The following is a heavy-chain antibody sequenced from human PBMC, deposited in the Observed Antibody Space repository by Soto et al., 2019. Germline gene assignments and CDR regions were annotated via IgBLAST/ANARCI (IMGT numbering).Heavy chain of an antibody. CDR1: GYSFTSYW. CDR3: ARTAFWTCYKASDV. D-gene: IGHD3-3*01. V-gene: IGHV5-10-1*01. Sequence: PGESLKISCKGSGYSFTSYWISWVRQLPGKGLEWLGRIDPSDSDTNYSPSFQGHVTISADKSISTAYLQWSSLKASDTAIYYCARTAFWTCYKASDVWGQGTTVTVSS. CDR2: IDPSDSDT. J-gene: IGHJ6*02.